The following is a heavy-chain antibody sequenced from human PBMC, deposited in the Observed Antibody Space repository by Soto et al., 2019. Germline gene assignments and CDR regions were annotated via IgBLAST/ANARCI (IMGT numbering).Heavy chain of an antibody. Sequence: PSETLSLTCTVSGGSISGYYWSWIRQPPGKGLEWIGYIYYNGNTNYNPSLKSRVTISVDTSKNQFSLKLSSVTAADTAIYYCTRGPSPSRRYYESSGYFSSFDYWGQGILVTVSS. D-gene: IGHD3-22*01. J-gene: IGHJ4*02. CDR2: IYYNGNT. CDR3: TRGPSPSRRYYESSGYFSSFDY. CDR1: GGSISGYY. V-gene: IGHV4-59*01.